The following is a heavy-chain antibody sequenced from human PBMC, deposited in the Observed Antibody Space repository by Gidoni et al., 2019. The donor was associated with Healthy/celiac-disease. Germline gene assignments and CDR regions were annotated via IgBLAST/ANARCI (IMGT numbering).Heavy chain of an antibody. Sequence: QVQLQESGPGLVKPSQTLSLTCTVSGGSISSGGYYWSWIRQHPGKGLEWIGYIYDSGSTYYNPSLKSRVTISVDTSKNQFSLKLSSVTAADTAVYYCARGIVVVVAANLAGHAFDIWGQGTMVTVSS. V-gene: IGHV4-31*03. CDR1: GGSISSGGYY. CDR3: ARGIVVVVAANLAGHAFDI. CDR2: IYDSGST. J-gene: IGHJ3*02. D-gene: IGHD2-15*01.